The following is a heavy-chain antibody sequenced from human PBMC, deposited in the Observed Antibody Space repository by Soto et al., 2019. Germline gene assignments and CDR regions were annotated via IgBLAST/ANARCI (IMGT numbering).Heavy chain of an antibody. J-gene: IGHJ6*02. CDR1: GYTFTSYG. D-gene: IGHD3-10*01. V-gene: IGHV1-18*01. Sequence: GASVKVSCKASGYTFTSYGISWVRQAPGQGLEWMGWISAYNGNTNYAQKLQGRVTMTTDTSTSTAYMELRSLRSDDTAVYYCARDKGVGRWFGDGGYYYGMDVWGQGTTVTVSS. CDR2: ISAYNGNT. CDR3: ARDKGVGRWFGDGGYYYGMDV.